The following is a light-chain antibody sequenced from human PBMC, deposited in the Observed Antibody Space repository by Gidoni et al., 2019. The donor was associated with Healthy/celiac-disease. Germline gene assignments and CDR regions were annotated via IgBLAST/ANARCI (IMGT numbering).Light chain of an antibody. CDR3: QQFNSYRIT. CDR2: DAS. Sequence: AIQLTQSPSSLSASVGDRVTITCRASQGISSALAWYQQKPGKAPKLLIYDASSLESGVPSSFSGSGSGTDFTLTISSLQPEDFATYYCQQFNSYRITFXQXTRLEIK. V-gene: IGKV1-13*02. J-gene: IGKJ5*01. CDR1: QGISSA.